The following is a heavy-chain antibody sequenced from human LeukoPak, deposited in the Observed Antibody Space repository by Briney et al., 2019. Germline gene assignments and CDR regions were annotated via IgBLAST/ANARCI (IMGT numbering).Heavy chain of an antibody. D-gene: IGHD3-22*01. V-gene: IGHV4-4*07. CDR3: AKSKYYDSSGYYSFEF. CDR2: IYYSGSI. J-gene: IGHJ4*02. CDR1: GGSISSNY. Sequence: SETLSLTCSVSGGSISSNYWSWIRQPAGKGLEWIGRIYYSGSINYNPSLKSRLTMSVDTSKNQSSLNLNSVTAADTAVYFCAKSKYYDSSGYYSFEFWGRGTLVTVSS.